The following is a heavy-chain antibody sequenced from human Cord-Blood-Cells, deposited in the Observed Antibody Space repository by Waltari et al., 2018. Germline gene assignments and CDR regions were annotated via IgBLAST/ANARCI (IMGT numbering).Heavy chain of an antibody. J-gene: IGHJ3*02. CDR1: AGAISTGGHS. Sequence: QVQLQESGPGLVTPSQTLSLTGTVPAGAISTGGHSWRWIRNHPRKGLEWIGYIYYSGSTYYNPSLKSRVTISVDTSKNQFSLKLSSVTAADTAVYYCAREIYDFWSGYFDAFDIWGQGTMVTVSS. D-gene: IGHD3-3*01. CDR3: AREIYDFWSGYFDAFDI. V-gene: IGHV4-31*03. CDR2: IYYSGST.